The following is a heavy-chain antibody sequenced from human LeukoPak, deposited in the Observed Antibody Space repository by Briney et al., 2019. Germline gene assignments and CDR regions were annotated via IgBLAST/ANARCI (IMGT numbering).Heavy chain of an antibody. CDR2: ISGNGGST. Sequence: SGGSLRLSCAASGFTFSSYAMSWVRQAPGKGLEWVSAISGNGGSTYYADSVKGRFTISRDNSKNTLYLQMNSLRAEDTAVYYCAKSDSSGYYQLYFDYWGQGTLVTVSS. V-gene: IGHV3-23*01. J-gene: IGHJ4*02. CDR3: AKSDSSGYYQLYFDY. D-gene: IGHD3-22*01. CDR1: GFTFSSYA.